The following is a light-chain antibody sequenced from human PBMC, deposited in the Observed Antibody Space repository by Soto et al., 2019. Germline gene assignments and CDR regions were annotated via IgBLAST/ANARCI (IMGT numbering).Light chain of an antibody. J-gene: IGKJ1*01. Sequence: DTQMTQSPSTLSASVGDSVTITCRASQSISNWLAWYQQKPGKAPKLLIYKVSNLESGAPSRCSGSGFGTDFTLTISSLQPEDFATYYCQQYNSYSWTFGQGTKVEIK. CDR3: QQYNSYSWT. CDR2: KVS. CDR1: QSISNW. V-gene: IGKV1-5*03.